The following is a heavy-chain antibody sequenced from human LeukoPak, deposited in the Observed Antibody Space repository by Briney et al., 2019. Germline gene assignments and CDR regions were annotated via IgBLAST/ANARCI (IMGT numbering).Heavy chain of an antibody. Sequence: GGSLRLSCAASGFTFSSYWMSWVRQAPGKGLEWVANIKQDGSEKYYVDSVKGRFTISRDNAKNSLYLQMNSLRAEDTAVYYCAKDHGSSDWYYFDYWGQGTLVTVSS. CDR3: AKDHGSSDWYYFDY. CDR1: GFTFSSYW. V-gene: IGHV3-7*01. D-gene: IGHD6-13*01. J-gene: IGHJ4*02. CDR2: IKQDGSEK.